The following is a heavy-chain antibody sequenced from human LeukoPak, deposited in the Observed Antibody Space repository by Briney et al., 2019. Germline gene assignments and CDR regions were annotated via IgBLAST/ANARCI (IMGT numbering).Heavy chain of an antibody. Sequence: SETLSLTCTVSGGSISSSRYYWGWIRQPPGKGLEWIGSIYYSGSSFDNPALKSRVTISVDTSKNQFSLKLSSVTAADTAVYYCARLSSSGYYYAPDYWGQGTLVTVSS. J-gene: IGHJ4*02. CDR3: ARLSSSGYYYAPDY. CDR1: GGSISSSRYY. V-gene: IGHV4-39*01. CDR2: IYYSGSS. D-gene: IGHD3-22*01.